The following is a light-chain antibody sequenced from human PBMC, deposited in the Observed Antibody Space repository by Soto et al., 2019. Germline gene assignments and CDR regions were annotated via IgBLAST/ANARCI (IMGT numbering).Light chain of an antibody. Sequence: QSALTQPASVSGSPGQSITVSCTGTSSDVGDNKFVSWYEHHPGKAPKLIIYEVYHRPSGVSDRFSGSKSGNTASLTISGLQAEDEADYYCSSYTSSSTLVFGGGTQLTVL. CDR1: SSDVGDNKF. V-gene: IGLV2-14*01. CDR3: SSYTSSSTLV. CDR2: EVY. J-gene: IGLJ3*02.